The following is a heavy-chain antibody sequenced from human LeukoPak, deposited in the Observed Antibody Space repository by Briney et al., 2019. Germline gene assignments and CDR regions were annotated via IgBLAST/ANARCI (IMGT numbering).Heavy chain of an antibody. CDR2: ISSSSSYI. CDR1: GFTFSSYS. Sequence: PGGSLRLSCAASGFTFSSYSMNWVRQAPGKGLEWVSSISSSSSYIYYADSVRGRFIIFRDNDKNSLYLKMNSLGAEDTAVYYCAKRLLGGQGTLVTASS. V-gene: IGHV3-21*01. J-gene: IGHJ4*02. CDR3: AKRLL.